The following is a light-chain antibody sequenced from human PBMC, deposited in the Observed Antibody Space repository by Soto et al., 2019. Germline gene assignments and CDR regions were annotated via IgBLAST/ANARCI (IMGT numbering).Light chain of an antibody. CDR3: RKSYS. CDR1: QSITSY. Sequence: DIQMTQSPSSLSASVGDRVTITCRASQSITSYLNWYQQKPGKAPKLLIYAASSLQSGVPSRFSGRRSGTDVTLTISSLQPEDFATYYCRKSYSVGPGTKMHIK. V-gene: IGKV1-39*01. CDR2: AAS. J-gene: IGKJ3*01.